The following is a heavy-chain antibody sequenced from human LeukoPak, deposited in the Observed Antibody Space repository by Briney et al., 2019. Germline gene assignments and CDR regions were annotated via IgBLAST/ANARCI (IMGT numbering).Heavy chain of an antibody. V-gene: IGHV4-34*01. CDR2: INHSGST. CDR3: ARLGSSPGYYYYYMDV. J-gene: IGHJ6*03. D-gene: IGHD3-10*01. CDR1: GGSFSGYY. Sequence: PSEILSLTCVVYGGSFSGYYWSWIRQPPGKGLEWIGEINHSGSTSYHPSLKSRVTISVDTSKNQFSLKLSSVTAADTAVYYCARLGSSPGYYYYYMDVWGKGTTVTVSS.